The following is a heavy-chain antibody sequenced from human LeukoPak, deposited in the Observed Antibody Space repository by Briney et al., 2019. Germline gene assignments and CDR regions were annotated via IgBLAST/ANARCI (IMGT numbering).Heavy chain of an antibody. V-gene: IGHV3-21*01. CDR1: GFTFSSYS. J-gene: IGHJ4*02. Sequence: PGGSLRLSCAASGFTFSSYSINWVRQAPGKGLEWVSPISSSSSYIYYADSVKGRFTISRDNAKNSLYLQMNSLRAEDTAVYYCARFSSSSINYWGQGTLVTVSS. D-gene: IGHD6-13*01. CDR2: ISSSSSYI. CDR3: ARFSSSSINY.